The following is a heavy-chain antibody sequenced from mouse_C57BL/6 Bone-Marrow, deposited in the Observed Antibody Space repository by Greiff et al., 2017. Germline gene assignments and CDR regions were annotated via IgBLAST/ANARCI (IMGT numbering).Heavy chain of an antibody. CDR1: GYTFTDYY. CDR2: INPYNGGT. V-gene: IGHV1-19*01. CDR3: AREQLRWDYFDY. D-gene: IGHD1-1*01. Sequence: VQLQQPGPVLVKPGASVKMSCKASGYTFTDYYMNWVKQSHGKSLEWIGVINPYNGGTSYNQKFKGKATLTVDKSSSTAYMELNSLTSEDSAVYYCAREQLRWDYFDYWGQGTTLTVSS. J-gene: IGHJ2*01.